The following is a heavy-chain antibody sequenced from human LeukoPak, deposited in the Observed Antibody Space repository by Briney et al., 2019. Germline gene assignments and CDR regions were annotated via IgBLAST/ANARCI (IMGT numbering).Heavy chain of an antibody. CDR2: INSSGDVT. CDR3: AKDRPNYHESNGHYYRPNGDY. D-gene: IGHD3-22*01. J-gene: IGHJ4*02. Sequence: GXSLRLSCAASGFTFKIYEMRWVRQAPGKGVEWVGGINSSGDVTFYADSVNHPFTISRDNSTTTLYLQMSSLRADDTAVYYCAKDRPNYHESNGHYYRPNGDYWGQGTLVTVSS. V-gene: IGHV3-23*01. CDR1: GFTFKIYE.